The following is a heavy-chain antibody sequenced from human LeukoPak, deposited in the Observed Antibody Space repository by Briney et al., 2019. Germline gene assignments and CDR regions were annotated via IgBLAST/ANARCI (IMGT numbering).Heavy chain of an antibody. CDR2: ISYDGSNK. J-gene: IGHJ4*02. V-gene: IGHV3-30*04. CDR1: GFTFNSSS. Sequence: GRSLRLSCAASGFTFNSSSMHWVRQAPGKGLEWVAVISYDGSNKYYADSVKGRFTISRDNSKNSLYLQMNSLRAEDTAVYYCAKDRGGIVGDTYFDYWGQGTLVTVPS. CDR3: AKDRGGIVGDTYFDY. D-gene: IGHD1-26*01.